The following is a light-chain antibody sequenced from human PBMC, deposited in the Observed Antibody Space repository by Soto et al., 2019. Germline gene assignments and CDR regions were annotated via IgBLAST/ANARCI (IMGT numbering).Light chain of an antibody. J-gene: IGKJ4*01. CDR3: QQVKGFPLT. Sequence: DIQMTQSPSSVSAFVGDRVAITCRASQDITRWLAWYQKKPGEAPRLLIYAASSLYSGVPTRFSGSGTGTEFTLTITSLQPEDSAIYYCQQVKGFPLTFGGGTKVEIK. CDR1: QDITRW. V-gene: IGKV1-12*01. CDR2: AAS.